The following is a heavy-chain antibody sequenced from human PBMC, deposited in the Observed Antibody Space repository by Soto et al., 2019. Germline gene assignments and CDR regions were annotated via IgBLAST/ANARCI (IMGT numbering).Heavy chain of an antibody. CDR3: TTARGTYGAEYFQH. Sequence: GGSLRLSCAASGFTFTNAWMSWVRQAPGKGLEWVGRIKSKTDGGTTDYAAPVKGRFTISRDDSQNTLYLQMNSQKTEDTAVYYCTTARGTYGAEYFQHWGQGTLVTVSS. CDR1: GFTFTNAW. J-gene: IGHJ1*01. D-gene: IGHD4-17*01. V-gene: IGHV3-15*05. CDR2: IKSKTDGGTT.